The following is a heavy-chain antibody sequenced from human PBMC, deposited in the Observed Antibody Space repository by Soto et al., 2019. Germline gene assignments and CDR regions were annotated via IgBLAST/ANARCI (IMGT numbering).Heavy chain of an antibody. Sequence: GGSLRLSCAASGFTFSSYSMNWVRQAPGKGLEWVSSISNSSSYIYYADSVKGRFTISRDNAKNSLYLQMNSLRAEDTAVNYCAREGDYGDYLWGQGTLVTVSS. CDR1: GFTFSSYS. D-gene: IGHD4-17*01. CDR3: AREGDYGDYL. J-gene: IGHJ5*02. CDR2: ISNSSSYI. V-gene: IGHV3-21*01.